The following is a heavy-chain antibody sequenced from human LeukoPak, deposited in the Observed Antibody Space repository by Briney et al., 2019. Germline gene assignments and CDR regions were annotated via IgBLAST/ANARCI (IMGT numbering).Heavy chain of an antibody. Sequence: SGGSLRLSCAASGFTFSSYEMNWVRQAPGKGLEWVSSISSTSSYIYYADSVKGRFTMSRDNAKNSLYLQMNNLRAEDTAVYYCARGDAYVWGSYRYADYWGQGTLVTVSS. D-gene: IGHD3-16*02. J-gene: IGHJ4*02. CDR1: GFTFSSYE. CDR2: ISSTSSYI. CDR3: ARGDAYVWGSYRYADY. V-gene: IGHV3-21*06.